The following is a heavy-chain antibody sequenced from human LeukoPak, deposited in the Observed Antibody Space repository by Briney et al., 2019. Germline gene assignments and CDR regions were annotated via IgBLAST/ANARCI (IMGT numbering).Heavy chain of an antibody. CDR1: GFTFSSYW. CDR3: ARECYDILTGYFLFDY. CDR2: IKQDGSEK. J-gene: IGHJ4*02. V-gene: IGHV3-7*03. D-gene: IGHD3-9*01. Sequence: GGSLRLSCAPSGFTFSSYWMSWVRQAPGKGREWGANIKQDGSEKYYVDSVNGRFTISRDNAKNSLYLQMNSLRAEDTAVYYCARECYDILTGYFLFDYWGQGTLVTVSS.